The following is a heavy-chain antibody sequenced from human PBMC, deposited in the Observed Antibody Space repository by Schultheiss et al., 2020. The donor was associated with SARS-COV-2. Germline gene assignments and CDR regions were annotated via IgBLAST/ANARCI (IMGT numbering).Heavy chain of an antibody. CDR2: IYHSGST. D-gene: IGHD6-6*01. J-gene: IGHJ4*02. CDR1: GGSFSGYY. Sequence: SETLSLTCAVYGGSFSGYYWSWIRQPPGKGLEWIGEIYHSGSTNYNPSLKSRVTISVDTSKNQFSLKLSSVTAADTAVYYCARGLGGVAARRGYYFDYWGQGTLVTVSS. V-gene: IGHV4-34*01. CDR3: ARGLGGVAARRGYYFDY.